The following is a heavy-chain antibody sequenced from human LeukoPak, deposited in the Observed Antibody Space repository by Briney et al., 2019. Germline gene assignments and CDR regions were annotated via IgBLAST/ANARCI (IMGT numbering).Heavy chain of an antibody. Sequence: PGRSLRLACAASGFSFSTYDMHWVRQAPGKGLEWVAVISSDGSHKYWADSVKGRFTISGDNSKNTVYLQMNSLRAEDTAVYYCAKGSIDWYYFDYWGQGTLVTVSS. J-gene: IGHJ4*02. CDR2: ISSDGSHK. D-gene: IGHD3-9*01. V-gene: IGHV3-30*18. CDR3: AKGSIDWYYFDY. CDR1: GFSFSTYD.